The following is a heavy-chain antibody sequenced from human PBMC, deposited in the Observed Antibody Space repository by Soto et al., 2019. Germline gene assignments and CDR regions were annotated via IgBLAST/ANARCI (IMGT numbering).Heavy chain of an antibody. CDR3: ARDRGTMVRGVMAY. CDR2: ISSSSSTI. V-gene: IGHV3-48*02. Sequence: GSLGLSCAASVFTFSSYSINWVRQSPGKGLEWVSYISSSSSTIYYADSVKGRFTISRDNAKNSLYLQMNSLRDEDTAVYYCARDRGTMVRGVMAYWGQGTLVTVSS. J-gene: IGHJ4*02. D-gene: IGHD3-10*01. CDR1: VFTFSSYS.